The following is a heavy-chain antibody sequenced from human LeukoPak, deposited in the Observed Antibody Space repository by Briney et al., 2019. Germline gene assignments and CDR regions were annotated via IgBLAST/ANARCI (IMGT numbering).Heavy chain of an antibody. Sequence: PGTSLRLSCAASGFTFSSYSMNWVRQAPGKGLEWVSSISSSSSYIYYADSVKGRFTISRDNAKNSLCLQMNSLRAEDTAVYYCARVRFLEWLFDYWGQGTLVTVSS. CDR3: ARVRFLEWLFDY. CDR2: ISSSSSYI. V-gene: IGHV3-21*01. D-gene: IGHD3-3*01. J-gene: IGHJ4*02. CDR1: GFTFSSYS.